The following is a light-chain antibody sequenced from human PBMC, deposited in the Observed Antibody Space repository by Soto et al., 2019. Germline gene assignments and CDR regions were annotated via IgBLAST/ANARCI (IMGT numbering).Light chain of an antibody. CDR2: AAS. J-gene: IGKJ1*01. Sequence: DIQMTQSPSSLLASIGDRVTITCRASQTISVYLNWYQQKPGKAPKLLIYAASTLQSGAPSRFSGSGSGTDFTLTISSLQPEDFATYYCQQSYSSFWTFGQGTRLEIK. CDR3: QQSYSSFWT. CDR1: QTISVY. V-gene: IGKV1-39*01.